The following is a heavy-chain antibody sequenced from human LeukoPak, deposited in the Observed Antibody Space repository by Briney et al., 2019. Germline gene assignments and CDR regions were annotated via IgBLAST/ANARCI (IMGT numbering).Heavy chain of an antibody. V-gene: IGHV4-39*07. CDR3: ARGIAARPDFDY. D-gene: IGHD6-6*01. CDR2: LYYSGNT. Sequence: GTLRLSCAASGFTFSSYGMSWVRQPPGKGLEWIGSLYYSGNTYYNPSLKSRVTISVDTSKNQFSLKLNSVTAADTAVYYCARGIAARPDFDYWGQGTLVTVSS. CDR1: GFTFSSYG. J-gene: IGHJ4*02.